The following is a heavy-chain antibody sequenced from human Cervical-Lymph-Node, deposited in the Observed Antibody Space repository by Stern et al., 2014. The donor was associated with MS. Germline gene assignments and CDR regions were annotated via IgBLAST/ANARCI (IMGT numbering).Heavy chain of an antibody. CDR1: GYSFTSYW. CDR2: IYPGDSDT. Sequence: VQLVESGAEVKKPGESLKISCKGSGYSFTSYWIGWVRQMPGKGLEWMGNIYPGDSDTRYGPSFPGPVTISADKSISTAYLQWSSLKASDTAMYYCARHEGYCSSTSCYRKLDYWGQGTLVTVSS. J-gene: IGHJ4*02. D-gene: IGHD2-2*02. V-gene: IGHV5-51*01. CDR3: ARHEGYCSSTSCYRKLDY.